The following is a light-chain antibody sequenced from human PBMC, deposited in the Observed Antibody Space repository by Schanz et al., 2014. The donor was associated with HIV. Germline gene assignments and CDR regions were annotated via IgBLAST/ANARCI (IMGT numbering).Light chain of an antibody. CDR1: SSNIGTDYG. CDR3: GTWDSRMSVGFV. J-gene: IGLJ1*01. Sequence: QSVLTQPPSVSAAPGQNFTISCTGSSSNIGTDYGVHWYQQLPGTAPQLLIYGNTNRPSGVPDRFSGSKSGTSASLAITGLQTGDEADYYCGTWDSRMSVGFVFGSGTKLTVL. CDR2: GNT. V-gene: IGLV1-40*01.